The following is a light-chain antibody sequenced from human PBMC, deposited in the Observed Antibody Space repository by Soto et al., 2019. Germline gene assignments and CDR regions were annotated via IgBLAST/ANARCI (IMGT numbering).Light chain of an antibody. J-gene: IGKJ1*01. Sequence: DIQMTQSPSTLSASVGDRVTITCRASQSISSWLAWYQQKPGKAPKLLIYKASSLESGVTSRFSGSGSGTGFTFTISSLQTDDFATYYCQQYNSYPWTFGQGTKVEIK. CDR3: QQYNSYPWT. CDR1: QSISSW. CDR2: KAS. V-gene: IGKV1-5*03.